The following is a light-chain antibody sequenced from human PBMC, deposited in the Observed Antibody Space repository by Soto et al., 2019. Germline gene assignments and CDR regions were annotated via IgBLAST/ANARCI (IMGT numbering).Light chain of an antibody. CDR3: QQRSHWPPFT. J-gene: IGKJ3*01. Sequence: EIVLTQSPATLSLPPGERATLSCRASQSVGSFLAWYQHKPGQGPRLLIYDASTRATGIPARFSGSGSGTDFTLTISNLEPEDFAIYYCQQRSHWPPFTFGPGTKVDVK. V-gene: IGKV3-11*01. CDR2: DAS. CDR1: QSVGSF.